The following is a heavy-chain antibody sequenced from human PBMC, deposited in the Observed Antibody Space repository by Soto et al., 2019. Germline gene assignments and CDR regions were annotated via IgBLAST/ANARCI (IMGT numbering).Heavy chain of an antibody. CDR1: GFTFSSYA. V-gene: IGHV3-64D*06. CDR3: VKRGGSYGMDV. CDR2: ISSNGGST. D-gene: IGHD5-12*01. J-gene: IGHJ6*02. Sequence: GGSLRLSCAASGFTFSSYAMHWVRQAPGKGLEYVSAISSNGGSTYYADSVKGRFTISRDNSKNTLYLQMSSLRAEDTAVYYCVKRGGSYGMDVWCQGTTVTVPS.